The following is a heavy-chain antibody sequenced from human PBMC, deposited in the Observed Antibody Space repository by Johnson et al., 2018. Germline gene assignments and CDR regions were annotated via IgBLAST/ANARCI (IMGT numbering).Heavy chain of an antibody. Sequence: EVQLLESGGGLVQPGGSXRLSCAASGFTFSSYSMNWVRQAPGKGLEWVSYISSSSSTIYYADPVKGRFTISRDNAKNSLYQQMNSLRAEDRAVYYCAREFSERTNYYYGMDVWGQGTTVTVSS. CDR2: ISSSSSTI. CDR3: AREFSERTNYYYGMDV. J-gene: IGHJ6*02. CDR1: GFTFSSYS. V-gene: IGHV3-48*04. D-gene: IGHD1-7*01.